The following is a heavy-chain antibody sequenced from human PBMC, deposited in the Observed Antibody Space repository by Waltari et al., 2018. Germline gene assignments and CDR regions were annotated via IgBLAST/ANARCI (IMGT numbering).Heavy chain of an antibody. CDR1: GNNFNIHA. J-gene: IGHJ3*02. V-gene: IGHV1-69-2*01. Sequence: AQLVQSGAEAKKPGSSVKVSCKASGNNFNIHAIIWVQQAPGKGLEWMGRVDPEDCETIYAGKFQGRVTITADTSTDTAYMELSSLRSEDTAVYYCATPLRAVADAFDIWGQGTMVTVSS. CDR2: VDPEDCET. CDR3: ATPLRAVADAFDI. D-gene: IGHD6-19*01.